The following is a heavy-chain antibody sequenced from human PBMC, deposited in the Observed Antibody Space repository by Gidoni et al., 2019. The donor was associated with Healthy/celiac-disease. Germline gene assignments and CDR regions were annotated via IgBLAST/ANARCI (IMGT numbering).Heavy chain of an antibody. V-gene: IGHV3-33*01. CDR1: GFNFSRYG. CDR3: ARSADILTGKAADAFDI. Sequence: QVQLVESGGGVVQPGRSMRISCAASGFNFSRYGMHWVRQAPGQGLEWVAVIWYDGSNKYYADSVKGRFTISRDNSKNTLYLQMNSLRAEDTAVYYCARSADILTGKAADAFDIWGQGTMVTVSS. J-gene: IGHJ3*02. CDR2: IWYDGSNK. D-gene: IGHD3-9*01.